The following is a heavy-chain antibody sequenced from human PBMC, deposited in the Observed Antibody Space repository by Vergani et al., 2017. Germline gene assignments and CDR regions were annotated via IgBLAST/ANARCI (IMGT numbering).Heavy chain of an antibody. CDR2: INHSGST. J-gene: IGHJ6*02. CDR1: GGSISSYY. V-gene: IGHV4-34*01. D-gene: IGHD3-3*01. CDR3: ARVRITIFGVVKMSYGMDV. Sequence: QVQLQESGPGLVKPSETLSLTCTVSGGSISSYYWSWIRQPPGKGLEWIGEINHSGSTNYNPSLKSRVTISVDTSKNQFSLKLSSVTAADTAVYYCARVRITIFGVVKMSYGMDVWGQGTTVTVSS.